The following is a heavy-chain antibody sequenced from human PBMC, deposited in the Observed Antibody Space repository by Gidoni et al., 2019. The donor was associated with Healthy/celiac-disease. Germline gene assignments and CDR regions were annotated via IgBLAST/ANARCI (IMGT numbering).Heavy chain of an antibody. CDR2: ISAYNGNT. CDR1: GYTFTSYG. Sequence: KASGYTFTSYGISWVRQAPGQGLEWMGGISAYNGNTNYAQKLQGRVTMNTDTSTSTAYMELRSLRSDDTAVYYCARDQSCSSTSCYYYYYYGMDVWGQGTTVTVSS. V-gene: IGHV1-18*04. J-gene: IGHJ6*02. CDR3: ARDQSCSSTSCYYYYYYGMDV. D-gene: IGHD2-2*01.